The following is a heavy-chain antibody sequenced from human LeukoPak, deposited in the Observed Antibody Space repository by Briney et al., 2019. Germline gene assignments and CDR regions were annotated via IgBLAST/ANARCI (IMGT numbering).Heavy chain of an antibody. J-gene: IGHJ6*03. CDR3: ARTTEGGYTYGYFYYYYMDV. CDR1: GGSISSNTYY. Sequence: PSETLSLTCSVSGGSISSNTYYWGWIRQTPGKGLEWIGYIYYSGSTNYNPSLKSRVTISVDTSKNQFSLKLTSVTAADTAVYYCARTTEGGYTYGYFYYYYMDVWGKGTTVTISS. D-gene: IGHD5-18*01. V-gene: IGHV4-61*05. CDR2: IYYSGST.